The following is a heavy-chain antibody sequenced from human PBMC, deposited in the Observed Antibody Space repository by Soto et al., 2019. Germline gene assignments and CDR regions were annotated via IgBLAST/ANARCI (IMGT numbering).Heavy chain of an antibody. CDR2: INAGNGNT. J-gene: IGHJ3*02. CDR3: AGGSGSYSLGGAFDI. CDR1: GYTFTSYA. D-gene: IGHD3-10*01. Sequence: ASVKVSCKASGYTFTSYAMHWVRQAPGQRLEWMGWINAGNGNTKYSQKFQGRVTITRDTSASTAYMELSSLRSEDTAVYYYAGGSGSYSLGGAFDIWGQGTMVTVSS. V-gene: IGHV1-3*01.